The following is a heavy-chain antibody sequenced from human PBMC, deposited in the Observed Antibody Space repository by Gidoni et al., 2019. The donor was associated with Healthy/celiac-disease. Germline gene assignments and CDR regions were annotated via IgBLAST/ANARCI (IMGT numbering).Heavy chain of an antibody. D-gene: IGHD6-19*01. J-gene: IGHJ4*02. Sequence: EVQLVESGGGLVQPGGSLRLSCSASGFTFSSYAMHWVRQAPGKGLEYVSAISSNGGSTYYADSVKGRFTISRDNSKNTLYLQMSSLRAEDTAVYYCVKGWAPSGWYLGFDYWGQGTLVTVSS. CDR3: VKGWAPSGWYLGFDY. CDR1: GFTFSSYA. V-gene: IGHV3-64D*08. CDR2: ISSNGGST.